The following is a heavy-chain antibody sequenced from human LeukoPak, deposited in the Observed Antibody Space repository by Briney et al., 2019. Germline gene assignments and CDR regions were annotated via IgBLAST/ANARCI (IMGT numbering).Heavy chain of an antibody. CDR2: ISAYNGNT. CDR1: GYTFTSFG. V-gene: IGHV1-18*01. J-gene: IGHJ2*01. D-gene: IGHD2-15*01. Sequence: GASVKVSCKASGYTFTSFGVTWVRQAPGQGLEWMGWISAYNGNTNYAQKLQGRVTMTTDTSTSTVYMELRSLRSDDTAVYYCARVRYCSGGGCYSYWYFDLWGRGTLVTVSS. CDR3: ARVRYCSGGGCYSYWYFDL.